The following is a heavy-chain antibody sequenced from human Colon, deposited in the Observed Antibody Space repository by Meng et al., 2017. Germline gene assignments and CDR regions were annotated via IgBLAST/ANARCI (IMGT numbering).Heavy chain of an antibody. Sequence: GGSLRLSCRTSGFIFASSVMTWVRQAPGKGLEWVSYISSSGSTIYYADSVKGRFTISRDNAKNSLYLQMNSLRAEDTAVYYCARVGCSGGSCYSERYYFDYWGQGTLVTVSS. J-gene: IGHJ4*02. CDR2: ISSSGSTI. V-gene: IGHV3-48*03. CDR1: GFIFASSV. CDR3: ARVGCSGGSCYSERYYFDY. D-gene: IGHD2-15*01.